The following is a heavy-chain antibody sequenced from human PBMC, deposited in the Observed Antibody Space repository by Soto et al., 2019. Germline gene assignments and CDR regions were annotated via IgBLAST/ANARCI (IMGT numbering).Heavy chain of an antibody. J-gene: IGHJ4*02. CDR1: GGSISSSSYY. CDR2: IYYSGRT. Sequence: SETLSLTCTVSGGSISSSSYYWGWIRQPPGKGLEWIGSIYYSGRTYYNPSLKSRVTISVDTSKNQFSLKLSSVTAADTAVYYCARRLDNYYGSGSYFSDWGQGTLVTVSS. CDR3: ARRLDNYYGSGSYFSD. V-gene: IGHV4-39*01. D-gene: IGHD3-10*01.